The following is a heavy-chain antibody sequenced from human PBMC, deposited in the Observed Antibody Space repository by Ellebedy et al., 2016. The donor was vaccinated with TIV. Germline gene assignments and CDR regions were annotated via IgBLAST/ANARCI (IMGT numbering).Heavy chain of an antibody. D-gene: IGHD3-16*01. Sequence: GESLKISCAVSGFTFSSYEMNWVRQAPGKGLEWVSYISGSARVTAYTDSVKGRFTISSDNARTSLYLQMNSLRADDTAMYYCARSYGARTSGPWGQGTLVTVSS. CDR2: ISGSARVT. J-gene: IGHJ5*02. CDR1: GFTFSSYE. CDR3: ARSYGARTSGP. V-gene: IGHV3-48*03.